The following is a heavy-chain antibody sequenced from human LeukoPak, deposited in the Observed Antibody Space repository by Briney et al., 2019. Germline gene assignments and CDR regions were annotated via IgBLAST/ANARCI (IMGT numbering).Heavy chain of an antibody. CDR1: GGSISSGGYS. J-gene: IGHJ6*03. D-gene: IGHD5-12*01. CDR3: ARGLPYYYYMDV. Sequence: SETLSLTCAVSGGSISSGGYSWSWIRQPPGKGLEWIGYIYHSGSTYYNPSLKSRVTISVDRSKNQFSLKLSSVTAADTAVYYCARGLPYYYYMDVWGKGTTVTVSS. CDR2: IYHSGST. V-gene: IGHV4-30-2*01.